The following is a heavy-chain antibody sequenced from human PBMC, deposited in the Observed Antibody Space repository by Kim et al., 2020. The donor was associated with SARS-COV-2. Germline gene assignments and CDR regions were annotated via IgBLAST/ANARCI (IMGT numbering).Heavy chain of an antibody. D-gene: IGHD6-13*01. CDR3: AGYSSNSWYDY. J-gene: IGHJ4*02. Sequence: SETLSLTCTVSGGSISSYYWSWIRQPPGKGLEWIGYIYYSGSTNYNPSLKSRVTISVDTSKNQFSLNLSSVTDADTAVYYCAGYSSNSWYDYWGQGTLVTVSS. CDR1: GGSISSYY. CDR2: IYYSGST. V-gene: IGHV4-59*01.